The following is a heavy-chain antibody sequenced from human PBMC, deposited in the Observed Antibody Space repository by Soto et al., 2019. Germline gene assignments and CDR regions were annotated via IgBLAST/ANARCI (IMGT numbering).Heavy chain of an antibody. CDR2: INPSGGST. CDR3: ASTVYQLPHYYYYGMDV. V-gene: IGHV1-46*01. D-gene: IGHD2-2*01. J-gene: IGHJ6*02. CDR1: GYTFTSYY. Sequence: GASVKVSCKASGYTFTSYYMHWVRQAPGQGLEWMGIINPSGGSTSYAQKFQGRVTMTRDTSTSTVYMELSSLRSEDTAVYYCASTVYQLPHYYYYGMDVWGQGTTVTVSS.